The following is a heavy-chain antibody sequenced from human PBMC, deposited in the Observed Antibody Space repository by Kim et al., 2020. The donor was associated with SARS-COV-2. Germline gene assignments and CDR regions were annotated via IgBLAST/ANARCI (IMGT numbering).Heavy chain of an antibody. J-gene: IGHJ4*02. Sequence: GGSLRLSCTASGFNFGVEAMSWVRQVPGKGLELVSVISNNGDSTTYADSVRGRFTISRDNSKKEVFLQMDNLRDDDTAMYYCTKGHVDDWGQGALVTVSS. CDR1: GFNFGVEA. V-gene: IGHV3-23*01. CDR3: TKGHVDD. CDR2: ISNNGDST. D-gene: IGHD5-12*01.